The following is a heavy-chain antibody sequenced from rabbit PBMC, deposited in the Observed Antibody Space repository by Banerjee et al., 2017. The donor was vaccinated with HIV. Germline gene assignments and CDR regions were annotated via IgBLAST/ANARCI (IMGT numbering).Heavy chain of an antibody. J-gene: IGHJ4*01. V-gene: IGHV1S45*01. D-gene: IGHD6-1*01. CDR2: IYTGSSASI. CDR3: ARGTYGYAGYAPNL. Sequence: QVQLVESGGGLDQPERSPTLTCKACGFDLRSAAMCWAPQAPGKGLEWIACIYTGSSASIYYASWAKGRFTISKTSSTTVTLQMTSLTAADTATYFCARGTYGYAGYAPNLWGQGTLVTVS. CDR1: GFDLRSAA.